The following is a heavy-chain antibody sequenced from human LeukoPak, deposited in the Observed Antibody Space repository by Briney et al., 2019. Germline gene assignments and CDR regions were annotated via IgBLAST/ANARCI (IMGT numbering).Heavy chain of an antibody. Sequence: GGSLRLSCAASGFTFSSYEMNWVRQAPGKGLEWVAYIISSGSIIYYADSVKGRFTISRDNAKNSLYLQMNSLRAEDTAVYYCARVYQLLWGDFDYWGQGTLVTVSS. J-gene: IGHJ4*02. CDR1: GFTFSSYE. D-gene: IGHD2-2*01. CDR2: IISSGSII. CDR3: ARVYQLLWGDFDY. V-gene: IGHV3-48*03.